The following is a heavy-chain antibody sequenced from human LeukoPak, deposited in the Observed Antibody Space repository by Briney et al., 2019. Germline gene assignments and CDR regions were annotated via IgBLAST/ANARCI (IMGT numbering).Heavy chain of an antibody. CDR3: AKGRITIFGAGLGWFDA. J-gene: IGHJ5*02. CDR1: GFTFSRYG. CDR2: TSYDGGNK. V-gene: IGHV3-30*18. D-gene: IGHD3-3*01. Sequence: GRSLRLSCAASGFTFSRYGMHWVRQAPGKGLEWVAVTSYDGGNKDYADSVKGRFTISRDNSKNTPYLQMNSLRAEDTAVYYCAKGRITIFGAGLGWFDAWGQGTLVTVSS.